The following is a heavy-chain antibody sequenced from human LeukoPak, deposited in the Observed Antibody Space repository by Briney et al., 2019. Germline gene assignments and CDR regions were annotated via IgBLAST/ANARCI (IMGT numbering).Heavy chain of an antibody. V-gene: IGHV4-34*01. Sequence: PSETLSLTCAVYGGSFSGYYWSWIRQPPGKGLEWIGEINHSGSTNYNPSLKSRVTISVDTSKNQFSLKLSSVTAADTAVYYCARDPGIAVFDPWGQGTLVTVSS. CDR1: GGSFSGYY. CDR2: INHSGST. CDR3: ARDPGIAVFDP. D-gene: IGHD6-19*01. J-gene: IGHJ5*02.